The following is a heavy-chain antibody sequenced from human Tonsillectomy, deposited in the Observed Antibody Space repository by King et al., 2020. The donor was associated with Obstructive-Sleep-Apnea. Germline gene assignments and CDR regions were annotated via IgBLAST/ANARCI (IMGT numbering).Heavy chain of an antibody. J-gene: IGHJ3*01. CDR2: INTETGDP. CDR1: GYSFIDYA. D-gene: IGHD4-17*01. CDR3: ARDFATTDTTGL. V-gene: IGHV7-4-1*02. Sequence: VQLVQSGSELKRPGASVKVSCKASGYSFIDYAMNWVRQAPGQGLQYMGWINTETGDPTYAQGFTGRFVFSLDTSVTTAYLQISSLRTEGTAIYYCARDFATTDTTGLWGQGTLVTVSS.